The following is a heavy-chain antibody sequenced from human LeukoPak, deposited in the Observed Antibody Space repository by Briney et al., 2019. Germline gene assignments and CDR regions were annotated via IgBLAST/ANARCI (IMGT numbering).Heavy chain of an antibody. V-gene: IGHV4-34*01. CDR1: GGSFSGYY. J-gene: IGHJ4*02. Sequence: SETLSLTCAVYGGSFSGYYWSWIRQPPGKGLEWLGEINHSGSTNYNPSLKSRVTISVDTSKNQFSLKLSSVTAADTAVYYCARERGITMVRGVIPPPYYFDYWGQGTLVTVSS. CDR3: ARERGITMVRGVIPPPYYFDY. CDR2: INHSGST. D-gene: IGHD3-10*01.